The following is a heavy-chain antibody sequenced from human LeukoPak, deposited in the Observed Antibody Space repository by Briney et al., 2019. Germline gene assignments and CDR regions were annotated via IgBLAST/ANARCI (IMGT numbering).Heavy chain of an antibody. J-gene: IGHJ3*02. Sequence: GGSLRLSCAASGFTFSNSAMSWVRQAPGKGLEWVSIIYSGGSTFYADSVKGRFTISRDNSKNTLYLQMNSLRAEDTAVYYCARGGSYLSAFDIWGQGTMVTVSS. D-gene: IGHD1-26*01. CDR2: IYSGGST. V-gene: IGHV3-53*01. CDR3: ARGGSYLSAFDI. CDR1: GFTFSNSA.